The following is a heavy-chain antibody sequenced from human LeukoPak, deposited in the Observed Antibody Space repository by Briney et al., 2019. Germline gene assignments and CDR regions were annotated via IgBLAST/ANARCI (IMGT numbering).Heavy chain of an antibody. CDR1: GFTFSNYK. D-gene: IGHD3-22*01. V-gene: IGHV3-30*18. Sequence: GGSLRLSCAASGFTFSNYKMNWVRQAPGKGLEWVAVISYDGSNKYYADSVKGRFTISRDNSKNTLYLQMNSLRAEDTAVYYCAKDAGYDSSGYPDYWGQGTLVTVSS. J-gene: IGHJ4*02. CDR2: ISYDGSNK. CDR3: AKDAGYDSSGYPDY.